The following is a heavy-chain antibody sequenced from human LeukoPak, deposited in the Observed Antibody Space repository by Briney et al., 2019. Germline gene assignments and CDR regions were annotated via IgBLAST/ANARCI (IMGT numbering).Heavy chain of an antibody. CDR3: ARGGIAAAGTGDYYYYYYMDV. D-gene: IGHD6-13*01. J-gene: IGHJ6*03. V-gene: IGHV3-7*01. Sequence: GGSLRLSCAASGFTFSNHNMDWVRQAPGKGLEWVANIKQDGSEKYYVDSVKGRFTISRDNAKNSLYLQMNSLRAEDTAVYYCARGGIAAAGTGDYYYYYYMDVWGKGTTVTVSS. CDR1: GFTFSNHN. CDR2: IKQDGSEK.